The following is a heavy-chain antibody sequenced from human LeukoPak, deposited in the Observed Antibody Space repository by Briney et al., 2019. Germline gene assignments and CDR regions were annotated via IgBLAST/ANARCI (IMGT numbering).Heavy chain of an antibody. J-gene: IGHJ4*02. CDR1: GFTFSRHG. V-gene: IGHV3-23*01. CDR2: ISPGGDIT. CDR3: AREWSSLFDY. Sequence: GGSLKLSCVASGFTFSRHGLNWVRQAPGKGLEWVSGISPGGDITYYADSVKGRFTISRDNSKNTVYLQMNSLRADDTAVYYCAREWSSLFDYWGQGTLVTVSS. D-gene: IGHD2-15*01.